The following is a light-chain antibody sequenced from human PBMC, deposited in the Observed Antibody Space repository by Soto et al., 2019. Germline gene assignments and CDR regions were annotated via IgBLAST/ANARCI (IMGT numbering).Light chain of an antibody. Sequence: EIVLTQSPGTLSLSPGEIATLSCRASESVSDNYLAWYQQRSGQAPRLVIYGASSRASAVPDRFSGSGSGAEFTLTISRLEPEDFAVYYCQQYGSSPLTFGGGTKVEIK. CDR2: GAS. V-gene: IGKV3-20*01. CDR3: QQYGSSPLT. CDR1: ESVSDNY. J-gene: IGKJ4*01.